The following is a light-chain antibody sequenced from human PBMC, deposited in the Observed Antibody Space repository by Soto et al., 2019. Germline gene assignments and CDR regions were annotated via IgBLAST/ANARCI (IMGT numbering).Light chain of an antibody. CDR2: AAS. Sequence: DIPMTQSPSSVSASVGDRVTITCRASQGISSRLAWYQQKPGKAPNLRNYAASSLQSEVPSRFSGSESESDFTLTIGSLQPEDFATYYCQESNSFPLTFGGGTKVEIK. J-gene: IGKJ4*01. CDR1: QGISSR. V-gene: IGKV1-12*01. CDR3: QESNSFPLT.